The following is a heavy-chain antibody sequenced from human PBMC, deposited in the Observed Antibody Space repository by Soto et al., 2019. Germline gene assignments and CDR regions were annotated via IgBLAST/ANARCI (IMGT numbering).Heavy chain of an antibody. D-gene: IGHD1-1*01. CDR3: AKDHQVLGFDP. CDR1: GFTFDDYA. J-gene: IGHJ5*02. V-gene: IGHV3-9*01. CDR2: ISWNSGSI. Sequence: EVQLVESGGGLVQPGRSLRLSCAASGFTFDDYAMHWVRQAPGKGLEWVSGISWNSGSIGYADSVKGRFTISRDNAKNSLYLQMNSLRAEDTALYYGAKDHQVLGFDPWGQGTLVTVSS.